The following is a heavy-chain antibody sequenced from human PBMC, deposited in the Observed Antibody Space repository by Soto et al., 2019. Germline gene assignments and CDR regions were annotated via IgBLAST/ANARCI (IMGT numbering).Heavy chain of an antibody. J-gene: IGHJ4*02. V-gene: IGHV1-18*04. CDR2: VSGYNVNT. CDR1: GYTFTNYG. D-gene: IGHD6-19*01. Sequence: QVQLLVQSGSEVKKPGASVKVSCQASGYTFTNYGISWVRQAPGQGLEWMGWVSGYNVNTNYAQKLRGRVTMTTDTSTSTAYMELRTLRSDDTAVYYCARDEGSHGFDSWGQGTLVTVSS. CDR3: ARDEGSHGFDS.